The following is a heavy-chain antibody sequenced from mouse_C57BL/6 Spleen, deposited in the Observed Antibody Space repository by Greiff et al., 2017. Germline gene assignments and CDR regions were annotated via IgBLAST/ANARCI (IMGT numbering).Heavy chain of an antibody. Sequence: QVQLKESGPELVKPGASVKISCKASGYAFSSSWMNWVKQRPGKGLEWIGRIYPGDGDTNYNGKFKGKATLTADKSSSTAYMQLSSLTSEDSAVYFCARWDTTVVRGYAMDYWGQGTSVTVSS. J-gene: IGHJ4*01. D-gene: IGHD1-1*01. CDR2: IYPGDGDT. V-gene: IGHV1-82*01. CDR3: ARWDTTVVRGYAMDY. CDR1: GYAFSSSW.